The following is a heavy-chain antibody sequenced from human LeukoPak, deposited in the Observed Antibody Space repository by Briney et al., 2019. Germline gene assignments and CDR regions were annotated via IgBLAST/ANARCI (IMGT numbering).Heavy chain of an antibody. CDR1: GYTFTSYA. CDR2: INTNTGNP. CDR3: ASSGAAGEYYYYYMDV. J-gene: IGHJ6*03. V-gene: IGHV7-4-1*02. D-gene: IGHD3-10*01. Sequence: ASVKVSCKASGYTFTSYAMNWVRQAPGQGLEWMGWINTNTGNPTYAQGFTGRFVFSLDTSVSTAYLQISSLKAEDTAVYYCASSGAAGEYYYYYMDVWGKGTTVAVSS.